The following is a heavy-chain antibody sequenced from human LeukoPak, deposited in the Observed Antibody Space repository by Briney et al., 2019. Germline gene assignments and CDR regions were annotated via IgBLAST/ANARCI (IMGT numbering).Heavy chain of an antibody. J-gene: IGHJ3*02. CDR2: IYHSGST. CDR3: ARRTFGSRDGFDI. D-gene: IGHD2/OR15-2a*01. Sequence: SETLSLTCTVSGYSISSGYYWGWIRQPPGQGLEWIGSIYHSGSTYYNPSLKSRVTISVDTSKNQFSLKLSSVTAADTAVYYCARRTFGSRDGFDIWGQGKMVTVSS. CDR1: GYSISSGYY. V-gene: IGHV4-38-2*02.